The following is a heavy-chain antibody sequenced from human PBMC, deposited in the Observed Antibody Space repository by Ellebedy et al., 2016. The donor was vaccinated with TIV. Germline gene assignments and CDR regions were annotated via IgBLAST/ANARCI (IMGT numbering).Heavy chain of an antibody. CDR3: AKDSIAARPYYYYMDV. CDR2: ISGSGGST. D-gene: IGHD6-6*01. J-gene: IGHJ6*03. Sequence: GESLKISXAASGFTFSSYAMSWVRQAPGKGLEWVSAISGSGGSTYYADSVKGRFTISRDNSKNTLYLQMNSLRAEDTAVYYCAKDSIAARPYYYYMDVWGKGTTVTVSS. V-gene: IGHV3-23*01. CDR1: GFTFSSYA.